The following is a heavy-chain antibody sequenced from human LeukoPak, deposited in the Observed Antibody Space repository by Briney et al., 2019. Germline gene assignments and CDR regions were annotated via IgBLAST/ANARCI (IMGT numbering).Heavy chain of an antibody. CDR2: IIPIFGTA. CDR1: GGTFSSYA. D-gene: IGHD6-13*01. Sequence: GASVKVSCKASGGTFSSYAISWVRQAPGQGLEWMGGIIPIFGTANYAQKFQGRVTITADESTSTAYMELSSLRSEDTAVYYCASQAAADPNWFDPWGQGTLVTVSS. J-gene: IGHJ5*02. CDR3: ASQAAADPNWFDP. V-gene: IGHV1-69*13.